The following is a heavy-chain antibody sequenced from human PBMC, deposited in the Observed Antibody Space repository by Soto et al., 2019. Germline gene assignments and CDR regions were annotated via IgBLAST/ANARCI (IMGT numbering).Heavy chain of an antibody. CDR1: GGTFKNNG. Sequence: SVKVSCKAPGGTFKNNGISWVRQAPGQGLEWMGGIIPVFGTTNYAQKFQGRLTITADDFTSTVYMELSRLRYEDTAVYYCARENGVAVATIPYYFDYWGPGTLVTVSS. D-gene: IGHD5-12*01. CDR3: ARENGVAVATIPYYFDY. J-gene: IGHJ4*02. CDR2: IIPVFGTT. V-gene: IGHV1-69*13.